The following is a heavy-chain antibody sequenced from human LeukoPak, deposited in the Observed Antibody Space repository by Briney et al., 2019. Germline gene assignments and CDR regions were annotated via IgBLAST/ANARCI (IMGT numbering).Heavy chain of an antibody. CDR1: GDSVNSVNSY. V-gene: IGHV4-39*01. Sequence: SQTLSLTCTVSGDSVNSVNSYWGWIRQPPGKGLEWIASMYYSGTTFYSPSLKSRVTISVDTSKNQLSLKLGSVTAADTAVYYCARHPPRDGSAFDYWGQGTLVTVSS. J-gene: IGHJ4*02. CDR2: MYYSGTT. CDR3: ARHPPRDGSAFDY.